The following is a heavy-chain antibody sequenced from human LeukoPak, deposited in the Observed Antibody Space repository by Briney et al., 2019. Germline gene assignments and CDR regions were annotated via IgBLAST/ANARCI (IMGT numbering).Heavy chain of an antibody. Sequence: SETLSLTCTVSGGSVSSGSYYWSWIRQPPGKGLEWIGYIYYSGSTNYNPSLKSRVTISVDTSKNQFSLKLSSVTAADTAVYYCARAKYYDILTGRNDNWFDPWGQGTLVTVSS. D-gene: IGHD3-9*01. CDR3: ARAKYYDILTGRNDNWFDP. J-gene: IGHJ5*02. CDR1: GGSVSSGSYY. CDR2: IYYSGST. V-gene: IGHV4-61*01.